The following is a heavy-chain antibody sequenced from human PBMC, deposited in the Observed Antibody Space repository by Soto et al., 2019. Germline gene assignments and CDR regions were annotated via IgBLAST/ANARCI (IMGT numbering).Heavy chain of an antibody. D-gene: IGHD6-6*01. J-gene: IGHJ4*02. CDR1: GFNFRYYA. Sequence: GGSLRLSCAASGFNFRYYAMSWVRQAPGQGLEWVSVISGDGTVTDSADAVKGRFTTSRDNSRNTLYLQMNSLTAEDTAIYFCAKRNGDSGSSHSRALQYWGQGTLVPVSS. V-gene: IGHV3-23*01. CDR3: AKRNGDSGSSHSRALQY. CDR2: ISGDGTVT.